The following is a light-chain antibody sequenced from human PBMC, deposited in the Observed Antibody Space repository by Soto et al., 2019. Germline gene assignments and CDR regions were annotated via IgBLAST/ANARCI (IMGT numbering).Light chain of an antibody. Sequence: QSVLTQPASVSGSPGQSITIPCTGTSSDVGGYNYVSWYQQHPGKAPKLMIYDVSNRPSGVSNRFSGSKSGNTASLTISGLQAEDEADYYCSSYTSSSTRGFGTGTKVTVL. J-gene: IGLJ1*01. V-gene: IGLV2-14*01. CDR3: SSYTSSSTRG. CDR1: SSDVGGYNY. CDR2: DVS.